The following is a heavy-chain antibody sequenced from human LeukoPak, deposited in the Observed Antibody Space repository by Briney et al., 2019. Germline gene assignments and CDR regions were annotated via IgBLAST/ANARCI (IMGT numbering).Heavy chain of an antibody. V-gene: IGHV1-2*02. CDR1: GYTFTGYY. CDR3: ARARHCSSTSCSSFDY. J-gene: IGHJ4*02. Sequence: GASVKVSCKASGYTFTGYYMHWVRQAPGQGLEWMGWINPNSGGTNYAQKFQGRVTMTRDTSISTAYMELSRLRSDDTAVYYCARARHCSSTSCSSFDYWGQGTLVTVSS. D-gene: IGHD2-2*01. CDR2: INPNSGGT.